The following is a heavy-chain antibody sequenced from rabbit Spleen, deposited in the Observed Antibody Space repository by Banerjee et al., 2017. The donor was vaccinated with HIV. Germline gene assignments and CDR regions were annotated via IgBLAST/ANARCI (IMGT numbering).Heavy chain of an antibody. CDR2: INTDTGKA. D-gene: IGHD8-1*01. CDR1: GFSFSDRDV. V-gene: IGHV1S45*01. Sequence: QEQLEESGGDLVKPEGSLTLTCTASGFSFSDRDVMCWVRQAPGKGLQWIACINTDTGKAVYATWAKGRFTISRTSSTTVTLQMTSLTAADTATYFCARDTGTSFSTYGMDLWVPGTLVTVS. J-gene: IGHJ6*01. CDR3: ARDTGTSFSTYGMDL.